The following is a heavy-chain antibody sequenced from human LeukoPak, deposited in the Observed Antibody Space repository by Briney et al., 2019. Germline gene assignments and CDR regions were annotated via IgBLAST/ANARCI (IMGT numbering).Heavy chain of an antibody. CDR2: MNPNSGNT. V-gene: IGHV1-8*03. CDR1: GYTFTSYD. J-gene: IGHJ4*02. Sequence: ASVKVSCKASGYTFTSYDINWVRQATGQGLEWMGWMNPNSGNTGYAQKFQGRVTITRNTSIGTAYMELSSLRSEDTAVYYCARGLKGITIFGVVRYYFDYWGQGTLVTVSS. D-gene: IGHD3-3*01. CDR3: ARGLKGITIFGVVRYYFDY.